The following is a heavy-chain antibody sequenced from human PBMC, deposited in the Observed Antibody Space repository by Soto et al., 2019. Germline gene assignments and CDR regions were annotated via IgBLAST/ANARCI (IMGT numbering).Heavy chain of an antibody. CDR1: GYPVTAYY. CDR2: INPAPGAA. J-gene: IGHJ3*02. V-gene: IGHV1-2*02. D-gene: IGHD3-3*01. CDR3: ARGGGVGVAGSAAFDM. Sequence: QLHLVQSGAVVKKPGASVTVSCSASGYPVTAYYMHWVRQAPGRGMEWMGGINPAPGAAKYTQTFQGRVTMTRDTSTSTVFMELSGLTSEDTAVFYCARGGGVGVAGSAAFDMWGQGTVVTVSS.